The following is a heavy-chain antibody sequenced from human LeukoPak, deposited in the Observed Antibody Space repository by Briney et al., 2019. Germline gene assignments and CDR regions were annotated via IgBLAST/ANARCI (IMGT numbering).Heavy chain of an antibody. CDR1: GFTFNSLA. D-gene: IGHD6-13*01. CDR3: AKGTPLSAAVWFDH. CDR2: VSGSGGTT. J-gene: IGHJ5*02. V-gene: IGHV3-23*01. Sequence: PGGSLSLSCEASGFTFNSLAMNRVRQAPGKGLEWVSIVSGSGGTTYYADSVKGRFTNSRDFSKNTLFLQMNSLRAEDTAVYYCAKGTPLSAAVWFDHWGQGTLVTVSS.